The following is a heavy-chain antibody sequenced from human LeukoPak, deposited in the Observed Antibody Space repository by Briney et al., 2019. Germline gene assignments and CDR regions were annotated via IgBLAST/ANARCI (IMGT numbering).Heavy chain of an antibody. CDR3: ATLLDPMLDIVATTTFDY. V-gene: IGHV5-51*01. D-gene: IGHD5-12*01. CDR2: IYPGDPDT. CDR1: GYSFTSYW. Sequence: GESLKISCKGSGYSFTSYWIGWVRQMPGKGLEWMEIIYPGDPDTRYSPSFQGQVTISADKSISTAYLQWSSLKASDTAMYYCATLLDPMLDIVATTTFDYWGQGTLVTVSS. J-gene: IGHJ4*02.